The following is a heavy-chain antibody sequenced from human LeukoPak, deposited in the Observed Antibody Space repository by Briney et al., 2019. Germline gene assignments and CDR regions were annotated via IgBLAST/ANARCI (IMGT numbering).Heavy chain of an antibody. J-gene: IGHJ3*02. CDR1: GNTFTNNG. D-gene: IGHD3-10*01. Sequence: ASVKVSCKASGNTFTNNGISWVRQAPGQGLEWMGWISAYNGHTNYAQKFQGRVTMTTDTSTSTAYMELRSLRSDDTAVYYCARGSKYAFDIWGQGTMVTVSS. CDR3: ARGSKYAFDI. CDR2: ISAYNGHT. V-gene: IGHV1-18*01.